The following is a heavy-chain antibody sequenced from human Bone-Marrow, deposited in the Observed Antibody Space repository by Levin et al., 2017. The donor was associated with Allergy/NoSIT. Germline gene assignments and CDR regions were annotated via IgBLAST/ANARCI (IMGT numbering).Heavy chain of an antibody. D-gene: IGHD6-19*01. CDR3: ARQSDELPPYDGEWVEEHFFDY. J-gene: IGHJ4*02. CDR1: GYQFTGYW. Sequence: ASVKVSCQGSGYQFTGYWIGWVRQLPGKGLEWMGNIYPGDSETRSSPSFRGQVTVSVDKSINTAYLQWDSLRTSDTAMYYCARQSDELPPYDGEWVEEHFFDYWGQGTLVTVSS. V-gene: IGHV5-51*01. CDR2: IYPGDSET.